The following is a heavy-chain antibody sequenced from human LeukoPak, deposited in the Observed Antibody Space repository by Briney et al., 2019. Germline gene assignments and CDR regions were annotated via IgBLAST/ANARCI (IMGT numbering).Heavy chain of an antibody. CDR2: ISASGDVT. J-gene: IGHJ3*01. CDR3: AKLYGDYKHAFPL. Sequence: GGSLRLSCAASRFSFSTYPMGWVRQAPGKGLEWVSGISASGDVTFHADPVKGRFTISRDNSKNTLYLQMNSLSAEDTALYYCAKLYGDYKHAFPLWGQGTMVTVSS. V-gene: IGHV3-23*01. CDR1: RFSFSTYP. D-gene: IGHD4-17*01.